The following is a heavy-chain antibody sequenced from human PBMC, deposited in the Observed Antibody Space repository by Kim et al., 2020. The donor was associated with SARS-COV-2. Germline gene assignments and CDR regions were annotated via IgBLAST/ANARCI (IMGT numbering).Heavy chain of an antibody. Sequence: GGSLRLSCAASGFTFSSYAMSWVRQAPGKGLEWVSAISGSGGSTYYADSVKGRFTFSRDISKNTLYLQMNSLRAEDTAVYYCAKIETDWLVGAIDYWGQGTLVTVSS. V-gene: IGHV3-23*01. CDR2: ISGSGGST. CDR3: AKIETDWLVGAIDY. J-gene: IGHJ4*02. CDR1: GFTFSSYA. D-gene: IGHD6-19*01.